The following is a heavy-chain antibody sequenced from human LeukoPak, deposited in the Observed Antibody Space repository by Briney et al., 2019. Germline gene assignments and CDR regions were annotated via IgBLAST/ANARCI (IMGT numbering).Heavy chain of an antibody. CDR2: IKQDGSEK. V-gene: IGHV3-7*01. Sequence: GGSLRLSCTASGVPFSSYWLTWVRQAPGKGLEWVANIKQDGSEKYYVDSVRGRFTISRDNAKSSLYLQMNSLRAEDTAIYYCARDWASPGPTTIWGQGTLVTVSS. J-gene: IGHJ4*02. CDR3: ARDWASPGPTTI. D-gene: IGHD1-26*01. CDR1: GVPFSSYW.